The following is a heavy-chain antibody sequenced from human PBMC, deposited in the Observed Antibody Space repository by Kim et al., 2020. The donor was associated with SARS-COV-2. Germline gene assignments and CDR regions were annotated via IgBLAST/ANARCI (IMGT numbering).Heavy chain of an antibody. J-gene: IGHJ1*01. V-gene: IGHV4-34*01. CDR2: INHSGSS. CDR1: GGSFSDFQ. Sequence: ETLSLTCAVYGGSFSDFQWTWIRQTPGKGLEWIGQINHSGSSRYNPSLKSRVSMSVDTSKNQFSLRLSSVTAADTAIYYCAAGAPGHWGQGTLVTVSS. CDR3: AAGAPGH.